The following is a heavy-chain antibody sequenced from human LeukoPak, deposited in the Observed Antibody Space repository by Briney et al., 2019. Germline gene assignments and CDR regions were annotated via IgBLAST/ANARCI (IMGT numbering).Heavy chain of an antibody. J-gene: IGHJ3*02. D-gene: IGHD3-10*01. V-gene: IGHV3-7*04. CDR1: GFTLFTYW. CDR3: ARDGWGGDAFDI. Sequence: PGGSLRLSCAASGFTLFTYWMRSVRPAPGKGLECVSNIKQDGSEKYYVDSVKGRFTISRDNAKNSLYLQMNSLRAEDTAVYYCARDGWGGDAFDIWGQGTMVTVSS. CDR2: IKQDGSEK.